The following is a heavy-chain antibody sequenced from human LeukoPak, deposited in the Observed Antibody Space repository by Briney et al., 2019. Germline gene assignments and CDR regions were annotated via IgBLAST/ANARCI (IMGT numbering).Heavy chain of an antibody. CDR2: INGRGGII. CDR1: GFSFSNYY. Sequence: PGGSLRLSCKASGFSFSNYYMNWVRQAPGKGLEWLSHINGRGGIINYADSVKGRFTISRDNARNSLDLHMSSLGAEDMAVYYCAREGDGSRYYFDYWGQGILVTVSS. V-gene: IGHV3-48*04. CDR3: AREGDGSRYYFDY. D-gene: IGHD2-21*01. J-gene: IGHJ4*02.